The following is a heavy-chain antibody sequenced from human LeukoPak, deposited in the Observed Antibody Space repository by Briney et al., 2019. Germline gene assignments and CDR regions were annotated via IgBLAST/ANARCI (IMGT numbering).Heavy chain of an antibody. J-gene: IGHJ4*02. CDR1: GGSISPLY. CDR3: ARRGVAARYYFDY. D-gene: IGHD3-10*01. CDR2: IYYSGTT. V-gene: IGHV4-59*11. Sequence: KPSETLSLTCTVSGGSISPLYWSWIRQPPGKGLEFIGYIYYSGTTNYNPSLKSRITLSVDTSKNQFSLKLSSVTAADTTVYYCARRGVAARYYFDYWSQGTLVTVSS.